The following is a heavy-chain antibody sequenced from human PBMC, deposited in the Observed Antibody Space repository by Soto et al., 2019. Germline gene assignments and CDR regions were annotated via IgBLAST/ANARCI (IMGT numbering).Heavy chain of an antibody. Sequence: PSETLSLTCAVYGGSFSGYYWTWIRQPPGTGLEWIGEINHSGSTNYNPSLKSRVTISVDTSKNQFSLKLTSVTAADTAVYYCARHTPAISISEHWGKGTLVTVAS. CDR1: GGSFSGYY. CDR3: ARHTPAISISEH. CDR2: INHSGST. D-gene: IGHD2-15*01. V-gene: IGHV4-34*01. J-gene: IGHJ1*01.